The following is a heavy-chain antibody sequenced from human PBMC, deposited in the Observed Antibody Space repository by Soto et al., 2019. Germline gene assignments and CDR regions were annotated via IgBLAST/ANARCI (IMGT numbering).Heavy chain of an antibody. J-gene: IGHJ6*02. V-gene: IGHV3-48*03. Sequence: GGSLRLSCAASGFTFSNYDINWDRQAPGKGPEWISHISSSGGIIYYADSVKGRFTISRDNAKNSLYLQMNSLRGEDTAVYYCAREGSVSSSDYYAYYYGMDVWGQGTTVTVSS. CDR1: GFTFSNYD. D-gene: IGHD3-10*01. CDR3: AREGSVSSSDYYAYYYGMDV. CDR2: ISSSGGII.